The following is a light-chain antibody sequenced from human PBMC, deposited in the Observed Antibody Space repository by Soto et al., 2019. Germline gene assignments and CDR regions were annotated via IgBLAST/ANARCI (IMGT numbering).Light chain of an antibody. CDR1: SSNLGTYY. CDR2: EVR. J-gene: IGLJ3*02. Sequence: QSVLTQPPSVSAAPGQKIIISCSGSSSNLGTYYVSWYHQLPGTAPKLIIYEVRNRPSGVSNRLSGSKSGNTASLTISGLQADDEADYYCCSYTSSSIRVFGGGTKLTVL. V-gene: IGLV2-14*01. CDR3: CSYTSSSIRV.